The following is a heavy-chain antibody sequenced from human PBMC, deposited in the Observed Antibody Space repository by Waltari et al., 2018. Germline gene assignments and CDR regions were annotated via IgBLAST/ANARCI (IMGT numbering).Heavy chain of an antibody. J-gene: IGHJ4*02. D-gene: IGHD3-10*01. CDR1: GFPCTNCG. CDR2: ISYDINDK. CDR3: AKDTLQWFGQFIKPVGFFDN. V-gene: IGHV3-30*18. Sequence: QLVESGGGVVQAGQSLRPSCAPYGFPCTNCGMPWVRQAPGKGLEWVASISYDINDKYYADSVKGRFTISRDNYKNTLFLQMSSLRVEDTAVYYCAKDTLQWFGQFIKPVGFFDNCGQGTLVTVSS.